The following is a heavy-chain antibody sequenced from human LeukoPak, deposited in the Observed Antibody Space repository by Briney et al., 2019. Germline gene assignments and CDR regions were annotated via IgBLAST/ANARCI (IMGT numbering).Heavy chain of an antibody. D-gene: IGHD3-10*01. CDR3: AKARITMVQGVIDY. CDR2: ISGSGGST. CDR1: GFTFSSYS. Sequence: PGGSLRLSCAASGFTFSSYSMSWVRQAPGKGLEWVSAISGSGGSTYYADSVKGRFTISRDNSKNTLYLQMNSLRGEDTAVYYCAKARITMVQGVIDYWGQGTLVTVSS. V-gene: IGHV3-23*01. J-gene: IGHJ4*02.